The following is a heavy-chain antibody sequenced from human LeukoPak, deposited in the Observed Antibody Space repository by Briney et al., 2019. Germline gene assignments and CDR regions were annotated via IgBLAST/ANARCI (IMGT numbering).Heavy chain of an antibody. J-gene: IGHJ3*02. V-gene: IGHV3-48*01. CDR2: ISSSSSTI. CDR1: GFTFSSYR. D-gene: IGHD3-10*01. Sequence: GGSLRLSCAASGFTFSSYRMNWVRQAPGKGLEWVSYISSSSSTIYYADSVKGRFTISRDNAKNSLYLQMNSLRAEDTAVYYCARELWFGDSAFDIWGQGTMVTVSS. CDR3: ARELWFGDSAFDI.